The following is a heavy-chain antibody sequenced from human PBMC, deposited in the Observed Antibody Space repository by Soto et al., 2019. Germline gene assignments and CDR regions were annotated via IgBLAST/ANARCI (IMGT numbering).Heavy chain of an antibody. V-gene: IGHV5-10-1*01. D-gene: IGHD6-6*01. Sequence: GESLKISCKGSGYSFTSYWISWVRQMPGKGLEWMGRIDPSDSYTNYSPSFQGHVTISADKSISTAYLQWSSLKASDTAMYYCARHRGGKYSRSLHDLDAFDISGQGTMVTVSS. J-gene: IGHJ3*02. CDR2: IDPSDSYT. CDR1: GYSFTSYW. CDR3: ARHRGGKYSRSLHDLDAFDI.